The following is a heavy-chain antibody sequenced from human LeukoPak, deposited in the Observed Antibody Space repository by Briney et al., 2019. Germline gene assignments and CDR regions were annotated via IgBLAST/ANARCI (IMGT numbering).Heavy chain of an antibody. CDR1: GYTFTNYW. CDR2: IYPGDSDT. Sequence: GESLKISCKGSGYTFTNYWIGWVRQMPGKGQEWMRIIYPGDSDTRYSPSFQGQVTISADKSISTAYLQWSSLKASDTAMYYCARSPPVGYCSSTSCSSTGAFDIWGQGTMVTVSS. J-gene: IGHJ3*02. V-gene: IGHV5-51*01. CDR3: ARSPPVGYCSSTSCSSTGAFDI. D-gene: IGHD2-2*01.